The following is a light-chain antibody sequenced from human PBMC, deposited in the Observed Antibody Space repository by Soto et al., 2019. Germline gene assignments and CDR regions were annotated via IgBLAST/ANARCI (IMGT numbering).Light chain of an antibody. V-gene: IGKV1-12*01. CDR3: QQANSFPWT. J-gene: IGKJ1*01. Sequence: DIQMTQSPSSVSASVGHRVTITCRASQDISNWLAWYQQKPGKAPKLLIYASSSLQSGVPPRFSGSGSGTDFTLTISSLQPEDFATYYCQQANSFPWTFGRGTKVEI. CDR2: ASS. CDR1: QDISNW.